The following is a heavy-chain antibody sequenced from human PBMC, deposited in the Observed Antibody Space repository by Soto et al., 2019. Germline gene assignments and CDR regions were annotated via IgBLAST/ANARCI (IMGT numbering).Heavy chain of an antibody. J-gene: IGHJ5*02. CDR1: GFSLSTSGVG. Sequence: SGPTLVNPTQTLTLTCTFSGFSLSTSGVGVGWTRQPPGKALEWLALIYWDDDKRYSPSLKSRLTITKDTSKNQVVLTMTNMDPVDTATYYCALGDCSSTSCYRPNWFDPWGQGTLVTVSS. CDR3: ALGDCSSTSCYRPNWFDP. V-gene: IGHV2-5*02. D-gene: IGHD2-2*02. CDR2: IYWDDDK.